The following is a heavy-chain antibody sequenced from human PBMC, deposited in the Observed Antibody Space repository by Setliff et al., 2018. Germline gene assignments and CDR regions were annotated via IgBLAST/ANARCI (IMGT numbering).Heavy chain of an antibody. Sequence: SETLSLTCAVYGGSFSGYYWSWIRQPPGKGLEWIGEINHSGSTNYNPSLKSRVTISVDTSKNQSSLKLSSVTAADTAVYYCARVDNFWSGPIDYWGQGTLVTVSS. CDR3: ARVDNFWSGPIDY. D-gene: IGHD3-3*01. CDR2: INHSGST. CDR1: GGSFSGYY. V-gene: IGHV4-34*01. J-gene: IGHJ4*02.